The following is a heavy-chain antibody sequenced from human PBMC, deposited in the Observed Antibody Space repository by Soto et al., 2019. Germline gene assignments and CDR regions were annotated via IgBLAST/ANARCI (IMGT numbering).Heavy chain of an antibody. CDR3: AREQITIFGVAPHLLDY. Sequence: GGSLRLSCAASGFTFSSYGMHWVRQAPGKGLEWVAVIWYDGSNKYYADSVKGRFTISRDNSKNTLYLQMNSLRAEDTAVYYCAREQITIFGVAPHLLDYWGQGTLVTSPQ. V-gene: IGHV3-33*01. CDR2: IWYDGSNK. CDR1: GFTFSSYG. D-gene: IGHD3-3*01. J-gene: IGHJ4*02.